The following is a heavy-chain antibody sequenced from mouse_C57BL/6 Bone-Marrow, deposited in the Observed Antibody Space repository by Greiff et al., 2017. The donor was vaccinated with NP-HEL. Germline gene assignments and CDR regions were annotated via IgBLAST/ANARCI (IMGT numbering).Heavy chain of an antibody. D-gene: IGHD2-12*01. J-gene: IGHJ2*01. V-gene: IGHV5-4*01. CDR3: ARDLRRGFDY. CDR1: GFTFSSYA. Sequence: EVKLVESGGGLVKPGGSLKLSCAASGFTFSSYAMSWVRQTPEKRLEWVATISDGGSYTYYPDNVKGRFTISRDNAKNNLYLQMSHLKSEDTAMYYCARDLRRGFDYWGQGTTLTVSS. CDR2: ISDGGSYT.